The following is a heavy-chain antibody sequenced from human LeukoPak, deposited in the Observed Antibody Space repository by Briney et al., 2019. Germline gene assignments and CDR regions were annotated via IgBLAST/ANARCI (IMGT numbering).Heavy chain of an antibody. CDR2: IYPGDSDT. CDR3: VGIAAAGSFDY. D-gene: IGHD6-13*01. V-gene: IGHV5-51*01. Sequence: GESLKFSWKGSGYRFTSYWIGWVRQLHGKGLEWMGIIYPGDSDTRYSPSFQGQVTISADKSISTAYLQWSSLKGSDTAMYYCVGIAAAGSFDYWGQGTLVTVSS. J-gene: IGHJ4*02. CDR1: GYRFTSYW.